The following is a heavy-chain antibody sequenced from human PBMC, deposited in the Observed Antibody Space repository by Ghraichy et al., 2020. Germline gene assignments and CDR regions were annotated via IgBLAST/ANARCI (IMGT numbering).Heavy chain of an antibody. CDR1: GFTFDDYA. CDR2: ISWNSGSI. Sequence: GGSLRLSCAASGFTFDDYAMHWVRQAPGKGLEWVSGISWNSGSIGYADSVKGRFTISRDNAKNSLYLQMNSLRAEDTALYYCAKDTSDIVVVVAATYFDYWGQGTLVTVSS. D-gene: IGHD2-15*01. J-gene: IGHJ4*02. CDR3: AKDTSDIVVVVAATYFDY. V-gene: IGHV3-9*01.